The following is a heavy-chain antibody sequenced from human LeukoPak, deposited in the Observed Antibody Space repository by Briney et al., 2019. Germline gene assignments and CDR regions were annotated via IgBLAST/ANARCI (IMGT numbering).Heavy chain of an antibody. D-gene: IGHD6-19*01. CDR3: AREHSSGWYGSGYFQH. V-gene: IGHV4-59*01. J-gene: IGHJ1*01. Sequence: SETLSLTCTVSGGSISSYDWSWIRQPPGKGLEWIGYIYYSGSTNYNPSLKSRVTISVDTSKNQFSLKLSSVTAADTAVYYCAREHSSGWYGSGYFQHWGQGTLVTVSS. CDR1: GGSISSYD. CDR2: IYYSGST.